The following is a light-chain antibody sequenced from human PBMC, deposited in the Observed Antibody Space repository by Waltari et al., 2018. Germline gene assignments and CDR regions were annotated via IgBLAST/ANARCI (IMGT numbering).Light chain of an antibody. Sequence: DPVMTQSPLSLPVTLGQPASISCRSSQSLEDSDGNTYLTWFQQRPGQSPRRLIFKVSNRDSGVPDRFSGSGSGTDVTLSISRVEAEDVGVYYCMQGTQWSITFGQGTRLEIK. CDR3: MQGTQWSIT. CDR1: QSLEDSDGNTY. V-gene: IGKV2-30*01. CDR2: KVS. J-gene: IGKJ5*01.